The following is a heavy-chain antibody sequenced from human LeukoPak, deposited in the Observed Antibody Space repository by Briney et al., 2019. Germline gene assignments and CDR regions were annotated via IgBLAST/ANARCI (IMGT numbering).Heavy chain of an antibody. V-gene: IGHV4-4*02. J-gene: IGHJ4*02. CDR1: GDSMSSIDW. CDR2: IHHTGST. D-gene: IGHD1-26*01. Sequence: SETLSLTCAVSGDSMSSIDWWSWVRQPPGKGLEWIGEIHHTGSTNYNPSLKSRVTISVDKSKNQFSLNFNSMSAADSAVYYAANGYYMIEYWGQGTLVTVSS. CDR3: ANGYYMIEY.